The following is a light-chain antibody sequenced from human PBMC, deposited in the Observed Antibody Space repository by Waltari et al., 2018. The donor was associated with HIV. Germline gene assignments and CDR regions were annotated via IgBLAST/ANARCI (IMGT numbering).Light chain of an antibody. CDR1: STDSLFYQH. Sequence: QSALTQPASVSGFPGQPINISCTGISTDSLFYQHVSWYQQHPGSVPRLIIYDIDSRPSGISDHFSGSRSGDSASLTISGLQSGDEAHYFCASNRLDSTLVFGGGTKLTIL. CDR2: DID. V-gene: IGLV2-14*03. CDR3: ASNRLDSTLV. J-gene: IGLJ2*01.